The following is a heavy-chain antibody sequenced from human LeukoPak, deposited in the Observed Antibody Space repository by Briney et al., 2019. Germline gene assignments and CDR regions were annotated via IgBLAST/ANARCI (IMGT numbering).Heavy chain of an antibody. V-gene: IGHV1-2*02. CDR2: INPNSGGT. J-gene: IGHJ5*02. CDR3: ARADRLHGGPYLIGP. D-gene: IGHD2-21*01. CDR1: GYSFTDYY. Sequence: ASVKVSCRTSGYSFTDYYMHWVRQAPGQGLEWMGWINPNSGGTSSAQKFQGRVTMTRDTSITTVYMEVNWLTSDDTAIYYCARADRLHGGPYLIGPWGQGTLVTVSS.